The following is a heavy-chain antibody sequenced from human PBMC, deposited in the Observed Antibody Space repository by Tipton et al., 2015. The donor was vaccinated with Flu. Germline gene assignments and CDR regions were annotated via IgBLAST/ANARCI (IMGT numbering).Heavy chain of an antibody. V-gene: IGHV4-61*05. D-gene: IGHD3-16*02. CDR3: ARVDLKIVFGGVIVNWFDP. CDR1: GGSISSSSYY. Sequence: TLSLTCTVSGGSISSSSYYWGWIRQSPGKGLEWIGYIYHSGSTYYTSSLKNRVTISFDTPKNQFSLQLTSVTAADTAVYYCARVDLKIVFGGVIVNWFDPWGQGTLVTVSS. J-gene: IGHJ5*02. CDR2: IYHSGST.